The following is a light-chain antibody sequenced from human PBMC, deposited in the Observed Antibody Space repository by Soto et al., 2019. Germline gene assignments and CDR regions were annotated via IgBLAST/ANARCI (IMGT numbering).Light chain of an antibody. J-gene: IGKJ4*01. CDR1: QSIGTY. CDR3: KQSNSVPLT. V-gene: IGKV1-39*01. CDR2: AAS. Sequence: DLQMTQSPSSLSASVGDRVTITCRASQSIGTYLNWYQQKPGRAPQLLIYAASTSQSGVPSRFSGSQSGTDFILTISSVRPEDLPSYNCKQSNSVPLTFGGGTKVEIK.